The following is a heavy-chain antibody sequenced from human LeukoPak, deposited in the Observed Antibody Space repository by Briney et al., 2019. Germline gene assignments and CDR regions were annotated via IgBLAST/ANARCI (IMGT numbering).Heavy chain of an antibody. J-gene: IGHJ6*02. V-gene: IGHV3-66*01. CDR1: GFTVSSNY. D-gene: IGHD2-15*01. CDR3: ARDLGSAPYYYYGMDV. CDR2: IYSGGST. Sequence: GGSLRLSCAASGFTVSSNYMSWVRQAPGKGLEWVSVIYSGGSTYYADSVKGRFTISRDNSKNTLYLQMNSPRAEDTAVYYCARDLGSAPYYYYGMDVWGQGTTVTVSS.